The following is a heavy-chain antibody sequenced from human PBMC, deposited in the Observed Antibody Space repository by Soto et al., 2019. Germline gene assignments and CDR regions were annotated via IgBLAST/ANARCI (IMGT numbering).Heavy chain of an antibody. CDR1: GGSISSSSYY. CDR3: AREHRITGNIDY. V-gene: IGHV4-39*02. J-gene: IGHJ4*02. Sequence: QLQLQESGPGLVKPSETLSLTCTVSGGSISSSSYYWGWIRQPPGKGLEWIGSIYYSGSTYYNPSLKSRVTISVDTSKNQFSLKLSSVTAADTAVYYCAREHRITGNIDYWGQGTLVTVSS. D-gene: IGHD1-20*01. CDR2: IYYSGST.